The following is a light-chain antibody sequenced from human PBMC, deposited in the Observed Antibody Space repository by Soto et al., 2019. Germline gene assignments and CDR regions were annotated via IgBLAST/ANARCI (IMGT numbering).Light chain of an antibody. J-gene: IGKJ1*01. CDR1: QSVSSSY. V-gene: IGKV3-20*01. Sequence: GANDNLSSRASQSVSSSYLAWYQQKPGQAPRLLIYGASSRATGIPDRFSGSGTGTDFTLTISRRVPEDSAFYSFQQYGSSLRTFAQGTKVDIK. CDR2: GAS. CDR3: QQYGSSLRT.